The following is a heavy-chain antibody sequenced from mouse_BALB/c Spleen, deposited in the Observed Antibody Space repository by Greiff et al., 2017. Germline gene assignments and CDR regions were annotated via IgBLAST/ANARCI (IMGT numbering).Heavy chain of an antibody. V-gene: IGHV3-2*02. J-gene: IGHJ2*01. CDR2: ISYSGST. CDR3: ARFTTGLFDY. Sequence: EVQLQQSGPGLVKPSQSLSLTCTVTGYSITSDYAWNWIRQFPGNKLEWMGYISYSGSTSYNPSLKSRISITRDTSKNQFFLQLNSVTTEDTATYYCARFTTGLFDYWGQGTTLTVSS. CDR1: GYSITSDYA. D-gene: IGHD1-1*01.